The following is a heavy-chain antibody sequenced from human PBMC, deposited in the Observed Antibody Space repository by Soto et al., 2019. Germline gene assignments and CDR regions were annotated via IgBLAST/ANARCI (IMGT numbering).Heavy chain of an antibody. CDR3: ARDWSYSGFEDF. D-gene: IGHD5-12*01. Sequence: GGSLRLSCEVSGFTFSFYWMSWVRQAPGKGLEWVANINQDGSEINFVDSVKGRFTISRDNAKNLLYLQMNSLRVEDTAVYYCARDWSYSGFEDFWGQGTQVTVSS. CDR1: GFTFSFYW. J-gene: IGHJ4*02. V-gene: IGHV3-7*03. CDR2: INQDGSEI.